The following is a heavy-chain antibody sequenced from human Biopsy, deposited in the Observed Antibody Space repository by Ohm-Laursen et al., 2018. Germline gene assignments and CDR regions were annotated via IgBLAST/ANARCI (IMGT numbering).Heavy chain of an antibody. CDR3: ARHPTGFWFDP. V-gene: IGHV4-39*01. Sequence: SDTLSLTCRVSGDSVSSGSHHWSWIRQSPGNGLEWIGERSYSGSTGYSGSANDNPSLKSRITISADTSRNEFSLRLASVTAADTAVYYCARHPTGFWFDPWGQGTLVTVSS. CDR1: GDSVSSGSHH. CDR2: ERSYSGSTGYSGSA. J-gene: IGHJ5*02.